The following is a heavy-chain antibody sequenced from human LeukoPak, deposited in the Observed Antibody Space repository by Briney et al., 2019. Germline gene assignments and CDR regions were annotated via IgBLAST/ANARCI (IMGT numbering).Heavy chain of an antibody. CDR3: TTDFYYDSSGYYEMPY. D-gene: IGHD3-22*01. J-gene: IGHJ4*02. Sequence: PGGSLRLSCAASGFTFSNAWMNWVRQAPGKGLEWVGRIKSKTDGGTTDYAAPVKGRFTISRDDSKNTLYLQMNSLKTEDTAVYYCTTDFYYDSSGYYEMPYWGQGTLVTVSS. CDR2: IKSKTDGGTT. CDR1: GFTFSNAW. V-gene: IGHV3-15*07.